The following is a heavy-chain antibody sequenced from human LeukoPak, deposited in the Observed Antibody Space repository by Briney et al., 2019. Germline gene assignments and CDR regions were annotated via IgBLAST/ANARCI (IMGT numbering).Heavy chain of an antibody. D-gene: IGHD5-18*01. CDR1: GGSISSGDYY. CDR2: IYYSGST. V-gene: IGHV4-30-4*01. Sequence: PSETLSLTCTVSGGSISSGDYYWSWIRQPPGKGLEWIVYIYYSGSTYYNPSLKSRVTISVDTSKNQFSLKLSSVTAADTAVYYCARDLRGYSYGLYYFDYWGQGTLVTVSS. CDR3: ARDLRGYSYGLYYFDY. J-gene: IGHJ4*02.